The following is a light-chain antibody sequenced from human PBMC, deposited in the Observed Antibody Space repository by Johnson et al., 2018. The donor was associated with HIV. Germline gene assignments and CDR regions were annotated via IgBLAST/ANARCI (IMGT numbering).Light chain of an antibody. CDR2: ENN. CDR1: SSNIGNNY. J-gene: IGLJ1*01. CDR3: GTWDSSLILYV. V-gene: IGLV1-51*02. Sequence: QSVLTQPPSVSAAPGQKVTISCSGGSSNIGNNYVSWYQQLPGTAPKLLIYENNKRPSGIPDRFSGSKSGTSATLGITGLQTGDEADYYCGTWDSSLILYVFRTGTKVTVL.